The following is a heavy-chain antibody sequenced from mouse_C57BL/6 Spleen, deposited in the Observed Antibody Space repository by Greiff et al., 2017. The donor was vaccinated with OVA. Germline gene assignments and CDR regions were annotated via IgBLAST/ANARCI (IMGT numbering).Heavy chain of an antibody. J-gene: IGHJ3*01. Sequence: EVQLQQSGPELVKPGASVKISCKASGYTFTDYYMDWVKQSHGQSLEWIGDINPNNGGTIYNQKFKGKATLTVDNSSSTAYMELRSLTSEDTAVDYCARTGYDYDGAYWGQGTLVTVSA. CDR2: INPNNGGT. V-gene: IGHV1-18*01. CDR1: GYTFTDYY. D-gene: IGHD2-4*01. CDR3: ARTGYDYDGAY.